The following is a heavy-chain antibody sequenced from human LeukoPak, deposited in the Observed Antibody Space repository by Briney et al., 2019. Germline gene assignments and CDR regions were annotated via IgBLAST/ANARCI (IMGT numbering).Heavy chain of an antibody. V-gene: IGHV4-34*01. Sequence: SETLSLTCAVYGGSFSGYYWSWIRQPPGKGLEWIGEINHSGSTNYNPSLKSRVTISVDTSKNQFSLKLSSVTAADTAVYYCARSGYSSPENWFDPWGQGTLVTVSS. D-gene: IGHD5-12*01. CDR3: ARSGYSSPENWFDP. CDR2: INHSGST. CDR1: GGSFSGYY. J-gene: IGHJ5*02.